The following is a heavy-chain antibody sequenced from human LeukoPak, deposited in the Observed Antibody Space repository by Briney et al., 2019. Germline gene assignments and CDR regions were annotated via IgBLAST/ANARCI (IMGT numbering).Heavy chain of an antibody. D-gene: IGHD3-22*01. V-gene: IGHV5-51*01. J-gene: IGHJ5*02. CDR3: ARQFGSSSGNWFDP. CDR2: IYPGDSDT. Sequence: GESLKISCKGSGYSFTSYWIGWVRQMPGKGLEWMGIIYPGDSDTRYSLSFQGQVTISADKSITTAYLQWNSLQASDTAIYYCARQFGSSSGNWFDPWGQGTLVIVSS. CDR1: GYSFTSYW.